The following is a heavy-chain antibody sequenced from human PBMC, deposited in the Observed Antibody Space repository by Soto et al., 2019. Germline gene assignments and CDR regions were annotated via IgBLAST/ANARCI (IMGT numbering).Heavy chain of an antibody. D-gene: IGHD3-3*01. Sequence: PGGSLRLSCAASGFTFSGYGMHWVRPAPGTGLECVAVIRYDASNKYYADPVKGRFTISRDNSKNTLYLQMNSLRAEDTAVYYCATDATRFLEWLHLDDWGQGTLVTGSS. J-gene: IGHJ4*02. CDR2: IRYDASNK. V-gene: IGHV3-33*01. CDR3: ATDATRFLEWLHLDD. CDR1: GFTFSGYG.